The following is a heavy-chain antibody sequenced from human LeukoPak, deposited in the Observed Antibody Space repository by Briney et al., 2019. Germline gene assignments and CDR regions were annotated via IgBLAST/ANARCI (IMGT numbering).Heavy chain of an antibody. V-gene: IGHV3-23*01. D-gene: IGHD5/OR15-5a*01. J-gene: IGHJ4*02. CDR3: AKDATPGNSVYDHFDY. Sequence: QTGGSLRLSCAASGFTFSSKAMSWVRQAPGKGLEWVSTIGSGDDLHYADSVKGRFTVSRDDPQNTLYLQMNSLRAEDAAIYYCAKDATPGNSVYDHFDYWGQGTLVTVSS. CDR1: GFTFSSKA. CDR2: IGSGDDL.